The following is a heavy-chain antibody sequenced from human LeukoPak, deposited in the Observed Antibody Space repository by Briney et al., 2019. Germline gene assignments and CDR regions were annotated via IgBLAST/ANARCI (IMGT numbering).Heavy chain of an antibody. V-gene: IGHV3-66*01. Sequence: GGSLRLSCAASGFTVSSNYMTWVRQAPGKGLEWVSVIYGGGSTHYADSVKGRFTISRDNSKNTLYLQMNSLRAEDTAVYYCARGPGGSYMGGGQGTLVTVSS. CDR2: IYGGGST. J-gene: IGHJ4*02. CDR3: ARGPGGSYMG. D-gene: IGHD1-26*01. CDR1: GFTVSSNY.